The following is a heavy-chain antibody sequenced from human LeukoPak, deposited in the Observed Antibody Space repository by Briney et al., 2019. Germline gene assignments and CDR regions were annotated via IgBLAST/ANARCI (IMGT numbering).Heavy chain of an antibody. D-gene: IGHD1-26*01. CDR2: IYYSGST. CDR3: ARYSGSYPHDAFEI. CDR1: GGSFSGYY. V-gene: IGHV4-59*01. Sequence: PSETLSLTCAVYGGSFSGYYWSWIRQPPGKGLEWIGYIYYSGSTSYNPSLKSRVTISVDTSKNQFSLKLRSVTAADTAVYYCARYSGSYPHDAFEIWGQGTMVTVSS. J-gene: IGHJ3*02.